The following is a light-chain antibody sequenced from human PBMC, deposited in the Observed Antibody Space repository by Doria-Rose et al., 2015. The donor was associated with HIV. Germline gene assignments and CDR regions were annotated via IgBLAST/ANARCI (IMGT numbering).Light chain of an antibody. Sequence: TQSPGTLSLSPGERATLSCRASQSFSSTYLAWYQQEPGQAPSLLIYDGSTSATGIPDRFSASGSGTDFTLNINRLEPEDFALYYCHQYGTSWAFGQGTKVEI. CDR1: QSFSSTY. V-gene: IGKV3-20*01. CDR2: DGS. J-gene: IGKJ1*01. CDR3: HQYGTSWA.